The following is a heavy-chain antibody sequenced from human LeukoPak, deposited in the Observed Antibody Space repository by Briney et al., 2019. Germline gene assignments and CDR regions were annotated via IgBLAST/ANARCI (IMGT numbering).Heavy chain of an antibody. Sequence: GGSLRLSCAASGFTFSSYGMHWVRQAPGKGLEWVAFIRYDGSNKYYADSVKGRFTISRDNSKNTLYLQMNSLRAEDTAVYYCAKDLGYNWNAGPIDYWGQGTLVTVSS. CDR1: GFTFSSYG. CDR2: IRYDGSNK. D-gene: IGHD1-20*01. J-gene: IGHJ4*02. CDR3: AKDLGYNWNAGPIDY. V-gene: IGHV3-30*02.